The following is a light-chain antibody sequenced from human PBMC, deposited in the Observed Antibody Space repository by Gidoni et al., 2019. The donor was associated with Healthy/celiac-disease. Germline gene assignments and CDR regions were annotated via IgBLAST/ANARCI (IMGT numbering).Light chain of an antibody. CDR1: QCVSSSY. CDR3: QQCGSSPRT. V-gene: IGKV3-20*01. Sequence: EIVLTQSPGTLSLSPGARATLSCRASQCVSSSYLAWYQQKPGQAPRLLIYGASSRATGIPDRFSGSGSGTDFTLTISRLEPEDFAVYYCQQCGSSPRTFGQGTKVEIK. CDR2: GAS. J-gene: IGKJ1*01.